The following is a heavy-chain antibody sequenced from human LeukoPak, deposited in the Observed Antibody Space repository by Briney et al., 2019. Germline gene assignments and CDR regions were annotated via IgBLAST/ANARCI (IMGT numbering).Heavy chain of an antibody. Sequence: GGSLRLSCVVSGFTFSSSELNWVRQAPGKGLEWVSYISSSGSTIYYADSVKGRFTISRDNAKNSLYLQMNSLRAEDTAVYYCARDRGWGGCIGRDAFDIWGQGTMVTVSS. J-gene: IGHJ3*02. CDR3: ARDRGWGGCIGRDAFDI. D-gene: IGHD3-3*01. V-gene: IGHV3-48*03. CDR1: GFTFSSSE. CDR2: ISSSGSTI.